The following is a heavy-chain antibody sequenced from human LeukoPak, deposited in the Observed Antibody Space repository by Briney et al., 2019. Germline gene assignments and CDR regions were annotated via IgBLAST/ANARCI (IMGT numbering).Heavy chain of an antibody. J-gene: IGHJ5*02. CDR3: AKDSDELIAAAYNWFDP. Sequence: GGSLRLSCAASGFTFNSYGMSWVRQAPEKGLEWVSGITGSGGGTYYADSVKGRFTISRDNSKNTLYLQMNSLRAEDTALYYCAKDSDELIAAAYNWFDPWGQGTLVTVSS. D-gene: IGHD6-13*01. V-gene: IGHV3-23*01. CDR1: GFTFNSYG. CDR2: ITGSGGGT.